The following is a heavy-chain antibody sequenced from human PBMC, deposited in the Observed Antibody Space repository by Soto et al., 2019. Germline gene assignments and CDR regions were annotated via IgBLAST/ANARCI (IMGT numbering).Heavy chain of an antibody. CDR2: IYYSGST. V-gene: IGHV4-30-4*01. J-gene: IGHJ6*02. Sequence: SETLSLTCTVSGDSIRSGTHYWSWIRQPPGKGLEWIGYIYYSGSTYYSPSLKSRVTISVDTSKNQFSLKLNSVTAADTAVYYCARVDIRTVHGCMDVRGQGTTVTVSS. CDR1: GDSIRSGTHY. CDR3: ARVDIRTVHGCMDV. D-gene: IGHD3-9*01.